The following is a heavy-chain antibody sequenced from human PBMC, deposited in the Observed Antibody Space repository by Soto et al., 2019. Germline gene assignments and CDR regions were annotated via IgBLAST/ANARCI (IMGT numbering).Heavy chain of an antibody. Sequence: PSETLSLTCTVSGGSISSYYWSWIRQPPGKGLEWIGYIYYSGSTNYNPSLKSRVTISVDTSKNQFSLKLSSVTAADTAVYYCARATPYDFWSGYYGSSYYYGMDVWGQGTTVTVS. D-gene: IGHD3-3*01. CDR2: IYYSGST. CDR3: ARATPYDFWSGYYGSSYYYGMDV. CDR1: GGSISSYY. J-gene: IGHJ6*02. V-gene: IGHV4-59*01.